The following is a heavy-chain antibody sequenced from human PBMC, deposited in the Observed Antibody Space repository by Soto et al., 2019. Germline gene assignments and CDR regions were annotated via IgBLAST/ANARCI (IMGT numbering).Heavy chain of an antibody. CDR3: ASQPYYYDSSGLDY. J-gene: IGHJ4*02. CDR2: IYHSGST. Sequence: SETLSLTCAVSGGSISSSNWWSWVRQPPGKGLEWIGEIYHSGSTNYNPSLKSRVTISVDKSKNQFSLKLSSVTAADTAVYYCASQPYYYDSSGLDYWGQGTLVTVSS. D-gene: IGHD3-22*01. V-gene: IGHV4-4*02. CDR1: GGSISSSNW.